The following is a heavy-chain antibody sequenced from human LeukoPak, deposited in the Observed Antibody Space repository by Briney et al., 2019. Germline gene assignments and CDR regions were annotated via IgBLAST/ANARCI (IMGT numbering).Heavy chain of an antibody. D-gene: IGHD5-24*01. CDR3: AKSGYNRFDY. V-gene: IGHV3-23*01. CDR2: ISGSDSST. CDR1: GFTLSNAW. J-gene: IGHJ4*02. Sequence: GGSLRLSCAASGFTLSNAWMNWVRQAPGKGLEWVSTISGSDSSTHYADSVKGRFTVSRDNSKNTLYLQMNSLRADDTAVYYCAKSGYNRFDYWGQGTLVTVSS.